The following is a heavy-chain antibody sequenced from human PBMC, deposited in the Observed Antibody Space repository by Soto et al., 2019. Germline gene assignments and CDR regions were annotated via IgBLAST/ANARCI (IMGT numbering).Heavy chain of an antibody. J-gene: IGHJ6*02. CDR1: GGSTTSSFY. Sequence: QLQLQESGPGLVKPSETLSLSCTVSGGSTTSSFYWGWIRQPPGKGLEWIGSIYGTVNTSYNPSLKGRVTISADPSKNQFSLNLISVTAADTAGYYCRSSSRYSTDVGGQGATVTVSS. V-gene: IGHV4-39*01. CDR3: RSSSRYSTDV. D-gene: IGHD6-13*01. CDR2: IYGTVNT.